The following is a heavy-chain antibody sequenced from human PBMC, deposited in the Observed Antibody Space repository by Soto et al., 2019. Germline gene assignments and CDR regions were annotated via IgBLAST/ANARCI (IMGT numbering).Heavy chain of an antibody. V-gene: IGHV1-18*01. J-gene: IGHJ6*02. CDR2: ISGYNGKT. Sequence: QVQLVQSGAEVKKPGASVKVSCKSSGYTFSMSGISWVRQAPGQGLEWMGWISGYNGKTNYEQKFQDRVTMTTHTSTNMAYMELRSLRSDDTAVYYSAREGPRPYYYYGMDVWGQGTTVTVSS. CDR1: GYTFSMSG. CDR3: AREGPRPYYYYGMDV.